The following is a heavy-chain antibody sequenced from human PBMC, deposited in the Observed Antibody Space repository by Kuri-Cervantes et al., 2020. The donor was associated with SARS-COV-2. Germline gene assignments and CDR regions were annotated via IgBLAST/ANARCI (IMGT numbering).Heavy chain of an antibody. J-gene: IGHJ6*02. Sequence: GGSLRLSCVASGFTFSSNSMNWVRQAPGKGLEWVSYISGSGFSIYYADSLKGRFTISRDNAKNSLYLQMNSLRAEDTAVYYCAREIVVVPTTVRGSYHYYAMDVWGRGTTVTVSS. D-gene: IGHD2-2*01. V-gene: IGHV3-48*01. CDR3: AREIVVVPTTVRGSYHYYAMDV. CDR2: ISGSGFSI. CDR1: GFTFSSNS.